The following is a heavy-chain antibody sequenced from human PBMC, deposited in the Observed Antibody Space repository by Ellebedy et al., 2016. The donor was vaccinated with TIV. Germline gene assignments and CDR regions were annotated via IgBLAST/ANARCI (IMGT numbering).Heavy chain of an antibody. CDR2: IKEDGSDK. Sequence: PGGSLRLSCAAPGFTLSSYWMSWVRQAPGKGLEWVANIKEDGSDKYYVDSVKGRFTISRDNAKNSLYLQMNSLRAEDTAVYYCARDRLVGYHAFDIWGQGTTVTVSS. CDR1: GFTLSSYW. CDR3: ARDRLVGYHAFDI. D-gene: IGHD6-25*01. J-gene: IGHJ3*02. V-gene: IGHV3-7*01.